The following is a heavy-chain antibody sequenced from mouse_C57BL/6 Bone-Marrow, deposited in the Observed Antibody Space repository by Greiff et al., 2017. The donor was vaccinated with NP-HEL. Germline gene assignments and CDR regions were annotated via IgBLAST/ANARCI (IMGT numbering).Heavy chain of an antibody. Sequence: EVQLQQSGAELVRPGASVKLSCTASGFNIKDDYMHWVKQRPEQGLEWIGWIDPENGDTEYASKFQGKATITADTSSNTAYLQLSSLTSEDTAVYYCTTGDGYDFDYWGQGTTLTVSS. V-gene: IGHV14-4*01. CDR1: GFNIKDDY. J-gene: IGHJ2*01. CDR3: TTGDGYDFDY. D-gene: IGHD2-2*01. CDR2: IDPENGDT.